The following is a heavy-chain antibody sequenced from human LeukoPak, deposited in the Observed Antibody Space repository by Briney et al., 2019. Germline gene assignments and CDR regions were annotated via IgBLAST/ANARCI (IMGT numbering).Heavy chain of an antibody. J-gene: IGHJ6*02. V-gene: IGHV4-59*12. CDR1: GGSISSYY. D-gene: IGHD4-17*01. Sequence: SETLSLTCTVSGGSISSYYWSWIRQPPGKGLEWIGYIYYSGSTNYNPSLKSRVTISVDTSKNQFSLKLSSVTAADTAVHYCAREPDYVYYYYGMDVWGQGTTVTVSS. CDR3: AREPDYVYYYYGMDV. CDR2: IYYSGST.